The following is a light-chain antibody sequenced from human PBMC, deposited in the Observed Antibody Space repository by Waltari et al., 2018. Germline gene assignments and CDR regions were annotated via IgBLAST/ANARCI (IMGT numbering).Light chain of an antibody. CDR1: SGHSSNV. CDR2: VNSDGSH. V-gene: IGLV4-69*01. CDR3: QTGGHGTWV. Sequence: QLVLTQSPSASASLGASVRLTCTLSSGHSSNVIAWHQRQPENGPRYLMKVNSDGSHSKGDEIPDRFSGSSSGAERYLTISSLQSEDEADYYCQTGGHGTWVFGGGTKLTVL. J-gene: IGLJ3*02.